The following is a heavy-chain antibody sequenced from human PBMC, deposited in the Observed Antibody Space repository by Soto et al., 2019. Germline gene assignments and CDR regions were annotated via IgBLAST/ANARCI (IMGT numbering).Heavy chain of an antibody. D-gene: IGHD2-21*02. Sequence: GGSLRLSCAASGFTFSSYAMSWVRQAPGKGLEWVSAISGSGGSTYYADSVKGRFTISRDNSKNTLYLQMNSLRAEDTAVYYCAKSPPDSVAYCGGDCYVDYWGQGTLVTVSS. CDR1: GFTFSSYA. CDR2: ISGSGGST. V-gene: IGHV3-23*01. J-gene: IGHJ4*02. CDR3: AKSPPDSVAYCGGDCYVDY.